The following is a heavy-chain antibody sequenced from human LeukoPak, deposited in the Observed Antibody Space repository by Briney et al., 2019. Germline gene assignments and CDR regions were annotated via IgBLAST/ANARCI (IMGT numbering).Heavy chain of an antibody. V-gene: IGHV3-23*01. Sequence: PGGSLRLSCAASGFTFSSYAMSWVRQAPGKGLEWVSAISGSGGSTYYADSVKGRFTISRDNSKNTLYLQMNSLRAEDTAVYYCAKDRFVGTSRYYFDYWGQGTLVTVSS. D-gene: IGHD2-2*01. CDR1: GFTFSSYA. CDR2: ISGSGGST. CDR3: AKDRFVGTSRYYFDY. J-gene: IGHJ4*02.